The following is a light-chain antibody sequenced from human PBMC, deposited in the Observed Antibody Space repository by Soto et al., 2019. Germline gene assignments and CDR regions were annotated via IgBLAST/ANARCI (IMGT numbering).Light chain of an antibody. J-gene: IGKJ1*01. Sequence: EIVLTQSPGTLSLSPGERATLSCRASQSVSSSYLAWYQQKPGQAPRLLIYDASSRATGIPDRFSGSGSGTDFTLAISRLEAEGVAVYYCQQYGSSHLTFGQGTKVDIK. CDR3: QQYGSSHLT. CDR2: DAS. V-gene: IGKV3-20*01. CDR1: QSVSSSY.